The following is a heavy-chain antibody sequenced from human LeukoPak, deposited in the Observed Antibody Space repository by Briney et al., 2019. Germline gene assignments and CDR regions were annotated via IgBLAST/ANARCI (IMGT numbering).Heavy chain of an antibody. CDR3: AKGIYSSGWSYFDY. Sequence: RTGGSLRLSCAASGFTFSNSAMSWVRQAPGKGLEWVSTLSGSGITTYYADSAKGRFTISRDNSKNTLYLQMNSLRAEDTAVYYCAKGIYSSGWSYFDYWGHGTLVTVSS. CDR1: GFTFSNSA. CDR2: LSGSGITT. V-gene: IGHV3-23*01. D-gene: IGHD6-19*01. J-gene: IGHJ4*01.